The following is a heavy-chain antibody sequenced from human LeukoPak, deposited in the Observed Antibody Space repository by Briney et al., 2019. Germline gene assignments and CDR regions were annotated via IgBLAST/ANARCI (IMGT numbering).Heavy chain of an antibody. Sequence: ASVKVSCKAFGYTFTGYYMHWVRQAPGQGLEWMGWINPNSGGTNYAQKFQGRVTMTRDTSISTAYMELSRLRSDDTAVYYCARDFRDDYGDYGFDYWGQGTLVTVSS. CDR1: GYTFTGYY. J-gene: IGHJ4*02. V-gene: IGHV1-2*02. CDR2: INPNSGGT. D-gene: IGHD4-17*01. CDR3: ARDFRDDYGDYGFDY.